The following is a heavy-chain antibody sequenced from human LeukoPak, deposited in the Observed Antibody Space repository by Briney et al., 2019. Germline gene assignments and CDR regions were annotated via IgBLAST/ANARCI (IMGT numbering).Heavy chain of an antibody. CDR2: IYYSGST. V-gene: IGHV4-59*01. CDR3: ARGGYGFWSTYSGLPFDI. Sequence: SETLSLTCTVSGGSISNYYWSWIRQPPGKGLEWIGYIYYSGSTNYNPSLKSRVTISVDTSKNQFSLKLSSVTAADTAVYSCARGGYGFWSTYSGLPFDIWGQGTMVSVSS. CDR1: GGSISNYY. D-gene: IGHD3-3*01. J-gene: IGHJ3*02.